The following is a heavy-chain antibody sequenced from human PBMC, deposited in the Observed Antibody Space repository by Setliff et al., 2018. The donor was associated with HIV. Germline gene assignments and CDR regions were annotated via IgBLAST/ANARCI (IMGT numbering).Heavy chain of an antibody. D-gene: IGHD6-19*01. CDR1: GGSMKISNYY. Sequence: SETLSLTCAVSGGSMKISNYYWPWIRQPPGMGLEWIGSVSYGGDTYYNPSLKSRVTISADTSNNQFSLKLTTVTAADTAVYYCARHHSSAPLRRWDNYYYMDVWGKGTTVTVS. CDR2: VSYGGDT. J-gene: IGHJ6*03. CDR3: ARHHSSAPLRRWDNYYYMDV. V-gene: IGHV4-39*01.